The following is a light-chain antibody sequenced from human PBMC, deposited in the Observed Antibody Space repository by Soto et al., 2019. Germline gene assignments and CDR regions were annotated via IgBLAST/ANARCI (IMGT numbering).Light chain of an antibody. CDR3: QKYRDLPQT. V-gene: IGKV3-20*01. Sequence: EIVLTQSPGTLSLSPGERATLSCRASQSVRSTYLAWYQQKPGQAPRLLIYNSSTRATGIPDRFSGSGSGTDFTLTISRLEPEDVALYYCQKYRDLPQTFGQGTQVEIQ. CDR1: QSVRSTY. J-gene: IGKJ1*01. CDR2: NSS.